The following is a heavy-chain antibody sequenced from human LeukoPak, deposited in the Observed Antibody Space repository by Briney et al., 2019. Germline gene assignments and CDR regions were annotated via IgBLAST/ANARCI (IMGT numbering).Heavy chain of an antibody. CDR3: ARTPLRLNWFDP. D-gene: IGHD5/OR15-5a*01. V-gene: IGHV4-59*08. Sequence: SETLSLTRTVSGGSISCYYWSWIRQPPGKGLEWIGYIYYSGSTNYNPSLKSRVTISVDTSKNQFSLKLSSVTAADTAVYYCARTPLRLNWFDPWGQGTLVTVSS. CDR1: GGSISCYY. CDR2: IYYSGST. J-gene: IGHJ5*02.